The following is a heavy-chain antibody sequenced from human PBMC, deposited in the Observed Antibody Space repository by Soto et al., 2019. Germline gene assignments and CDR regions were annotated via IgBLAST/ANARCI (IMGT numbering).Heavy chain of an antibody. V-gene: IGHV4-38-2*02. CDR1: GFAISRGYY. CDR2: IYPSVSS. D-gene: IGHD1-1*01. CDR3: AREKVGTTFFDN. J-gene: IGHJ4*02. Sequence: SETLSLTCSVAGFAISRGYYWSWVRQPPGKGLEWIGSIYPSVSSYHNPSLETRARLSIDTSKNQFTLNLTSVTAADTALYYCAREKVGTTFFDNWGQGIQVTVSS.